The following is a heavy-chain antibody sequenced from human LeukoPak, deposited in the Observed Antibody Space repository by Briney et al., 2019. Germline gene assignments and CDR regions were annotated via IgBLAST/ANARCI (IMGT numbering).Heavy chain of an antibody. CDR3: ARDRQFRLHDP. J-gene: IGHJ5*02. CDR2: ISTSGSIV. CDR1: GFTFSDNY. D-gene: IGHD3-16*01. V-gene: IGHV3-11*01. Sequence: GGSLRLSCIVSGFTFSDNYMTWIRQAPGKGLEWLAYISTSGSIVSYADSVKGRFTISRDNAKSSVYLQIDSLRAEDTAMYYCARDRQFRLHDPWGQGILVTVSS.